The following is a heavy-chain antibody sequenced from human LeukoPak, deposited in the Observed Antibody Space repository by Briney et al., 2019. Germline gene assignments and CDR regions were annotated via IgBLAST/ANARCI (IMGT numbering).Heavy chain of an antibody. D-gene: IGHD2-15*01. CDR1: GFTFSNYA. J-gene: IGHJ4*02. CDR3: AREVRGNLDY. CDR2: ISYDGSNK. Sequence: GRSLRLSCAASGFTFSNYALHWVRQSPGKGLEWVAVISYDGSNKFYADSVRGRFSISRDSSKNTLYLQMNSLRSEDTAVHYCAREVRGNLDYWGQGTLVTVSS. V-gene: IGHV3-30*04.